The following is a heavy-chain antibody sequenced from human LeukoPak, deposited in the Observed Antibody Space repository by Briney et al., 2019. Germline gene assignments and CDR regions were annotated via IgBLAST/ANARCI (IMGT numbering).Heavy chain of an antibody. CDR2: IDTYGGST. CDR1: GYTFISYG. Sequence: ASVKVSCKASGYTFISYGVSWVRQAPGQGLEWMGWIDTYGGSTNYAQNLQGRVTVTTDTSTTTVYMELRSLRSDDTAVYFCARDRGRVGTAKEAFDFWGQGTLVTVSS. D-gene: IGHD2-15*01. CDR3: ARDRGRVGTAKEAFDF. V-gene: IGHV1-18*01. J-gene: IGHJ3*01.